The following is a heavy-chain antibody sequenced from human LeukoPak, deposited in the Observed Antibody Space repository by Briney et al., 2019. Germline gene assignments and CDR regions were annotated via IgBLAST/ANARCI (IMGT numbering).Heavy chain of an antibody. D-gene: IGHD3-10*01. V-gene: IGHV3-30-3*01. CDR1: GFTFSSYA. Sequence: GGSLRLSCAASGFTFSSYAMHWVRQAPGKGLEWVAVISYDGSNKYYADSVKGRFTISRDNSKNTLYLQMNRLRAEDTAVYYCARDSEPYYYGSRAMDVWGQGTTVTVSS. CDR3: ARDSEPYYYGSRAMDV. CDR2: ISYDGSNK. J-gene: IGHJ6*02.